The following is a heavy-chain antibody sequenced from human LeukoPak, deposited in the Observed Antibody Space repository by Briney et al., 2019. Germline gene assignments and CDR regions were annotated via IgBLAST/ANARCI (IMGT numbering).Heavy chain of an antibody. CDR1: GFIFGNYR. V-gene: IGHV3-74*01. D-gene: IGHD1-1*01. J-gene: IGHJ5*02. CDR3: ARDMNGLT. Sequence: PGGSLRLSCAPSGFIFGNYRMHWVRQAPGEVLVWVSRINSDGSATDYAESVKGRFTISRDNAKNTLYLHMSSLRVEDTAVYYCARDMNGLTWGQGTLVTVSS. CDR2: INSDGSAT.